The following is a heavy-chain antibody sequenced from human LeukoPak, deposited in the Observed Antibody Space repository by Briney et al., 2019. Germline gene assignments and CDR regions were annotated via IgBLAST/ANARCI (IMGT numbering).Heavy chain of an antibody. CDR2: ISAYNGNT. CDR3: STDRKDSVVVLAARENFDF. V-gene: IGHV1-18*01. D-gene: IGHD2-2*01. CDR1: GYTFTSYG. J-gene: IGHJ4*02. Sequence: ASVKVSCKASGYTFTSYGISWVRQAPGQGLEWMGWISAYNGNTNYAQKLQGRVTMTTDTSTSTAYMELRRLRSDDTAVYYCSTDRKDSVVVLAARENFDFCGQGPLVTVSS.